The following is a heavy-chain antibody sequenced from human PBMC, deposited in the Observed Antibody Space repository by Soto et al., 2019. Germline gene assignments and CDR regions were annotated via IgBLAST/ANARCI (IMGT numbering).Heavy chain of an antibody. CDR3: ARRARPDFYYMDV. J-gene: IGHJ6*03. CDR1: GFTLSGYA. D-gene: IGHD6-6*01. Sequence: EVQLAESGGGLAQPGGSLRLSCAASGFTLSGYAMDWVRQAPGKGLEYVSGISSNGVGTYYANSVQGRFTISRDNSKNTVYLQMSSLSPEDMAVYYCARRARPDFYYMDVWGKGTTVTFSS. V-gene: IGHV3-64*01. CDR2: ISSNGVGT.